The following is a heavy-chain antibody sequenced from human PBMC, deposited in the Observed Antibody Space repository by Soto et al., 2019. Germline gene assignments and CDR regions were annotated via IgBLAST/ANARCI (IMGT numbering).Heavy chain of an antibody. CDR1: GGTFSSYA. D-gene: IGHD2-15*01. V-gene: IGHV1-69*13. Sequence: SVKVSCKASGGTFSSYAISWVRQAPGQGLEWMGGIIPIFGTANYAQKFQGRVTITADESTSTAYMELSSLRSEDTAVYYCARGYCSGGSCYETSDYWGQGTLVTVSS. CDR3: ARGYCSGGSCYETSDY. CDR2: IIPIFGTA. J-gene: IGHJ4*02.